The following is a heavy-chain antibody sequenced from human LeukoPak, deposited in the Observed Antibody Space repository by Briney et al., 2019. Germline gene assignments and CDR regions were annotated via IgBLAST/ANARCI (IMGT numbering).Heavy chain of an antibody. CDR3: ARGPSSRFDS. Sequence: GGSLRLSCAASGFTFSTYDMNRVRQAPGKGLEWVSSINSRGSYIWYADSVKGRFTISRDNAKNSLYLQMISLRADDTAVYYCARGPSSRFDSWGQGALVTVSS. CDR2: INSRGSYI. V-gene: IGHV3-21*01. J-gene: IGHJ4*02. CDR1: GFTFSTYD. D-gene: IGHD3-10*01.